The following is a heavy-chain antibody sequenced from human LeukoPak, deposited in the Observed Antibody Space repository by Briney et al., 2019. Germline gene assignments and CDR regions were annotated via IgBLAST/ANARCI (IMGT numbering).Heavy chain of an antibody. CDR2: IKHDGRDK. CDR3: ARGGNYDILTGYIFDC. J-gene: IGHJ4*02. V-gene: IGHV3-7*03. D-gene: IGHD3-9*01. CDR1: GFSFSDFG. Sequence: GRSLRLSCAASGFSFSDFGMHWVRQAPGKGLEWVANIKHDGRDKHYVDSVKGRFTIARDSAKNSLNLQMNSLRAEDTAVYYCARGGNYDILTGYIFDCWGQGTLVTVSS.